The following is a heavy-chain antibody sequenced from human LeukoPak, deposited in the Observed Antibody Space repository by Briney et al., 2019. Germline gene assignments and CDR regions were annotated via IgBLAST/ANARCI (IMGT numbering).Heavy chain of an antibody. CDR3: ARDVDVRRYYGSGTHYAYGMDV. D-gene: IGHD3-10*01. J-gene: IGHJ6*02. CDR2: ISAYNGNT. V-gene: IGHV1-18*01. CDR1: ECTFTRYG. Sequence: ASVKVCCKVYECTFTRYGISWVRPAHGQGLEWMGWISAYNGNTNYAQKLQGRVTMTTDTSTSTAYMELRSLRSDDTAVYYCARDVDVRRYYGSGTHYAYGMDVWGQGTTVTVSS.